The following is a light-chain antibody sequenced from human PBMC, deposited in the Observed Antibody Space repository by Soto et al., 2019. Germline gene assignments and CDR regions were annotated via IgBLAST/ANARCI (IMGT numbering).Light chain of an antibody. CDR1: SSDDGGYNY. CDR3: SSYTSSGALDRV. CDR2: DVS. V-gene: IGLV2-14*01. J-gene: IGLJ3*02. Sequence: QSALTQPASVSGSPGQSITISCTGTSSDDGGYNYVSWYQQHPGKAPKLMIYDVSNRPSGVSKRFSGSKSGNTASLTISGLQAEDESDYYCSSYTSSGALDRVFGGGTKLTVL.